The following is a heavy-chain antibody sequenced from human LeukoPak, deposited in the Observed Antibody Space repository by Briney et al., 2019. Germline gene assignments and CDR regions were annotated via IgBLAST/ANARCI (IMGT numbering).Heavy chain of an antibody. CDR2: FYSGGST. CDR1: GFTFSSYA. V-gene: IGHV3-66*01. Sequence: GGSLRLSCAASGFTFSSYAMSWVRQAPGKGLERVSVFYSGGSTYYADSVKDRFTISRDSSKNSLYLQMNSLRAEDTAVYYCARDTSGEGFDVWGQGTMVTVSS. CDR3: ARDTSGEGFDV. J-gene: IGHJ3*01. D-gene: IGHD5-12*01.